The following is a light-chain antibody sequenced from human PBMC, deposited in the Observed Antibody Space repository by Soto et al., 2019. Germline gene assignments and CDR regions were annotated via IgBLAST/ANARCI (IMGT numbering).Light chain of an antibody. V-gene: IGKV3-15*01. CDR1: QSISSH. CDR3: QQYHYWWT. Sequence: EIVMTQSPATLSVSPGETATLSCRASQSISSHLAWYQQKPGQAPRLLMHDASARATGIPARFSGSGSGPEFALTISSLQSEDFAVYYCQQYHYWWTFGQGTKVEIK. CDR2: DAS. J-gene: IGKJ1*01.